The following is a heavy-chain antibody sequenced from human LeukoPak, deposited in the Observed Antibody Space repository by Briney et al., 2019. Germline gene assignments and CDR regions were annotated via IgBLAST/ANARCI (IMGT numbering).Heavy chain of an antibody. J-gene: IGHJ4*02. D-gene: IGHD1-1*01. Sequence: PGESLRLSCAASGFTFSSYDMHWIRQAPGKGLDWVAFIRYDESDKYYADSVKGRFTISRDNSKNTLFLQMNNLRPEDTAVYYCAKSQLGWGQGTLVTVSS. CDR2: IRYDESDK. V-gene: IGHV3-30*02. CDR3: AKSQLG. CDR1: GFTFSSYD.